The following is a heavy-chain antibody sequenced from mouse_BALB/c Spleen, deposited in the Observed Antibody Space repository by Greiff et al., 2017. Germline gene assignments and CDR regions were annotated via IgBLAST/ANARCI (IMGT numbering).Heavy chain of an antibody. V-gene: IGHV1-14*01. CDR3: ASGGYGYDYYAMDY. CDR1: GYTFTSYV. Sequence: EVKLVESGPELVKPGASVKMSCKASGYTFTSYVMHWVKQKPGQGLEWIGYINPYNDGTKYNEKFKGKATLTSDKSSSTAYMELSSLTSEDSAVYYCASGGYGYDYYAMDYWGQGTSVTVSS. D-gene: IGHD1-2*01. J-gene: IGHJ4*01. CDR2: INPYNDGT.